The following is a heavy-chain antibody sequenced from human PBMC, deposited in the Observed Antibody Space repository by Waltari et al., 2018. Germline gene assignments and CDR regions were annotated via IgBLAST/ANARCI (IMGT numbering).Heavy chain of an antibody. CDR2: INPSGGRK. J-gene: IGHJ4*02. Sequence: QVQLVQSGAEVKKPGASVKVSCKASGYPFTSYYMHWVRQAPGQGLEWMVRINPSGGRKSDAQKFQGRVTRTRDTSTSTVYMELSSLRSEDTAVYYCARDVRGQLLAWFGYWGQGTLVTVSS. D-gene: IGHD2-2*01. V-gene: IGHV1-46*01. CDR3: ARDVRGQLLAWFGY. CDR1: GYPFTSYY.